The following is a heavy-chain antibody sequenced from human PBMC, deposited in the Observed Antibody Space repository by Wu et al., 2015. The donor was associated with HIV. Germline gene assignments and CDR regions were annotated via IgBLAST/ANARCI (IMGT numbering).Heavy chain of an antibody. CDR2: INPASGST. CDR1: GYTLSKLS. V-gene: IGHV1-2*02. CDR3: ARDATPVTTEFDY. Sequence: QVQLVQSGAEVKKPGASVKVSCKVSGYTLSKLSMHWVRQAPGKGLEWMGWINPASGSTILSDHFQGRLTVTRDTSVNTAYMELDTLMSGDTAIYYCARDATPVTTEFDYWGQGTLVTVSS. D-gene: IGHD4-17*01. J-gene: IGHJ4*02.